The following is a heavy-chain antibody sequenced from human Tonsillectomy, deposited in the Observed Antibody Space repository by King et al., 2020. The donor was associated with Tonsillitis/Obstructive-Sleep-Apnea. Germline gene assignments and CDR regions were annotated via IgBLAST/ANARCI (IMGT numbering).Heavy chain of an antibody. Sequence: LQLQESGPRLVKPSETLSLTCNVSGGSISSSRYYWGWIRQPPGKGLEWIGSIYYSGSTYYNPSLKSRVTMSVDTSKNQFSLKLTSVTAADTAVYYCARPSRQLVRWDWFDPWGQGTLVTVSS. CDR3: ARPSRQLVRWDWFDP. D-gene: IGHD6-13*01. CDR2: IYYSGST. CDR1: GGSISSSRYY. J-gene: IGHJ5*02. V-gene: IGHV4-39*01.